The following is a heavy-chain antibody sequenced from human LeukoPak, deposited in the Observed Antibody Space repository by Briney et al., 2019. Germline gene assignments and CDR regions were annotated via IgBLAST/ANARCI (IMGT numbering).Heavy chain of an antibody. CDR3: AKVVTVVIATNPDY. D-gene: IGHD3-22*01. V-gene: IGHV3-23*01. J-gene: IGHJ4*02. Sequence: TGGSLRLSCAASGFTFSSYAMSWVRQAPGKGLEWVSAISGSGGSTYYADSVKGRFTISRDNSKNTLYLQMNSLRAEDTAVYYCAKVVTVVIATNPDYWGQGTLVTVSS. CDR2: ISGSGGST. CDR1: GFTFSSYA.